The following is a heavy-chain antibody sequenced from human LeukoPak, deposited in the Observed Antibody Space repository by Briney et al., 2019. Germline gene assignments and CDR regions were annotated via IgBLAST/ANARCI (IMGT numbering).Heavy chain of an antibody. CDR1: GGSISSSSYY. CDR3: ARHASLWFGGNDFDY. J-gene: IGHJ4*02. D-gene: IGHD3-10*01. V-gene: IGHV4-39*01. Sequence: SETLSLTCTVSGGSISSSSYYWGWIRQPPGKGLEWIGSIYYSGSTYYNPSLKSRVTIPVDTSKNQFSLKLSSVTAADTAVYYCARHASLWFGGNDFDYWGQGTLVTVSS. CDR2: IYYSGST.